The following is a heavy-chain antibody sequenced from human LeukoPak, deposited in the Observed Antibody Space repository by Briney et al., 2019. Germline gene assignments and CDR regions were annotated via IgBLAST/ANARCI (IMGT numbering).Heavy chain of an antibody. Sequence: PGGSLRLSCAASGFTFSDYYMSWIRQAPGKGLEWVSYISSSGSTIYYADSVKGRLTISRDNAKNTLYLQMNSLTAEDTAVYYCAVSRLSRSSNMDVWGKGTTVTVSS. CDR3: AVSRLSRSSNMDV. J-gene: IGHJ6*03. CDR2: ISSSGSTI. V-gene: IGHV3-11*04. CDR1: GFTFSDYY. D-gene: IGHD6-6*01.